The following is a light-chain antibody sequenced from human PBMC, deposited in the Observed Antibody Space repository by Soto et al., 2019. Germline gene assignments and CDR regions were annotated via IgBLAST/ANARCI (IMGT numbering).Light chain of an antibody. J-gene: IGLJ3*02. V-gene: IGLV4-69*01. CDR1: SGHSTYA. Sequence: QLVLTQSPSASASLGTSVKLTCTLSSGHSTYAIAWHQKQPEKGPRYLMKVNSDGSHRKGDGIPDRFSGSSSGAERYLTISSLQSEDEADYHCQSYDNSLTSRVFGGGTKLTVL. CDR2: VNSDGSH. CDR3: QSYDNSLTSRV.